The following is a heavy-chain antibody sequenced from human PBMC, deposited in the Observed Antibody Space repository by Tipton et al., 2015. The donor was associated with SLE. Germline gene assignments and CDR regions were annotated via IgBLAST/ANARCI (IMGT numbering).Heavy chain of an antibody. D-gene: IGHD6-13*01. CDR3: ARVSGGIAYMDV. J-gene: IGHJ6*03. V-gene: IGHV4-34*01. CDR1: RGSFSGYY. CDR2: IDHFGNT. Sequence: LRLSCAVYRGSFSGYYWSWIRQPPGKGLEWIGEIDHFGNTNYNPSLKSRVTVSVDTSKNQFSLKLSSVTAADTAVYYCARVSGGIAYMDVWGKVTTVTFSS.